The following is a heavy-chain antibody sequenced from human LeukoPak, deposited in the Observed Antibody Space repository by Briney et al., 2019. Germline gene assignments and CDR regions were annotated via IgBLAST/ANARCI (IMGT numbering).Heavy chain of an antibody. CDR3: AREMATITYAFDI. CDR2: ISESGGTR. CDR1: GFTFSSHA. Sequence: GGSLRLSCAASGFTFSSHALSWVRQAPGKGLEWVSAISESGGTRNYVDSVKGRFTISRDNSKNTLYLQMSSLRAEDTAVYYCAREMATITYAFDIWGQGTMVTVSS. J-gene: IGHJ3*02. V-gene: IGHV3-23*01. D-gene: IGHD5-24*01.